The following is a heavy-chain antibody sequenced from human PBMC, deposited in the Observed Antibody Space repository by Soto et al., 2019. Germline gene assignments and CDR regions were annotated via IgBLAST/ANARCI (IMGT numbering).Heavy chain of an antibody. J-gene: IGHJ4*02. D-gene: IGHD4-17*01. CDR2: IYWDDDK. Sequence: TRGVGVGWIRQPPGKALEWLAVIYWDDDKRYSPSLQSRLTITKDTSKNQVVLTMTNMDPVDTATYYCARKNYGDYPTDYWGQGTLVTVSS. V-gene: IGHV2-5*02. CDR3: ARKNYGDYPTDY. CDR1: TRGVG.